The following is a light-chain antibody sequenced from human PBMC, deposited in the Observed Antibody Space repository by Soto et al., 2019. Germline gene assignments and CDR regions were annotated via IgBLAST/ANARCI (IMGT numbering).Light chain of an antibody. J-gene: IGKJ1*01. CDR3: QQYHSS. Sequence: DIQMTQSPSTLSASVGDRVTITCRASQNINNWLAWYQQKPGKAPKVLIYDASNLESGVPSRVSGSGSGTEFPLPISSLQPDDVATYYGQQYHSSFGQGTKVEIK. CDR1: QNINNW. CDR2: DAS. V-gene: IGKV1-5*01.